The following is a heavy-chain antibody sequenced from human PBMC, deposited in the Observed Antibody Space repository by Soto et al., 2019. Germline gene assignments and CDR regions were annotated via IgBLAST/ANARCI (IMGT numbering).Heavy chain of an antibody. J-gene: IGHJ4*02. CDR3: AKETYSGPLDY. CDR2: ISYGGSNK. Sequence: QVQLVESGGGVVQPGRSLRLSCAASGFTFSSYGMHWVRQAPGKGLEWVAVISYGGSNKYYADSVKGRFTISRDNSKNTLYLQMNSLRAEDTAVYYCAKETYSGPLDYWGQGTLVTVSS. D-gene: IGHD2-15*01. V-gene: IGHV3-30*18. CDR1: GFTFSSYG.